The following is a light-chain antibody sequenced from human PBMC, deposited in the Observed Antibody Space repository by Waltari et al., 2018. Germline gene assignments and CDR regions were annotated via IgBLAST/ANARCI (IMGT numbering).Light chain of an antibody. Sequence: DIQMTQSPSSLSASVVDRVTITCRASQSISSYLNWYQQKPGKAPKLLIYAASSLQSVVPSRFSGSGSGTDFTLTISSLQPEDFSTYYCQQSYSTLSLGFGGGTKVEIK. CDR1: QSISSY. CDR3: QQSYSTLSLG. J-gene: IGKJ4*01. CDR2: AAS. V-gene: IGKV1-39*01.